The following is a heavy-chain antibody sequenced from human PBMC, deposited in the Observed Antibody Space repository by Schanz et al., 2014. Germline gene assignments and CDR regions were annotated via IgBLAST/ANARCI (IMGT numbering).Heavy chain of an antibody. CDR3: AREVGLYDRGWFDP. V-gene: IGHV1-69*08. CDR1: GGTFSSDT. Sequence: QVQLVQSGAEVKKPGSSVKVSCKASGGTFSSDTFSWVRQAPGQGLEWMGRIVPIAGITNYAQRFQGRVTITADKSSDTAYMELSSLRSEDTAVYYCAREVGLYDRGWFDPWGQGTQVTVSS. D-gene: IGHD3-22*01. J-gene: IGHJ5*02. CDR2: IVPIAGIT.